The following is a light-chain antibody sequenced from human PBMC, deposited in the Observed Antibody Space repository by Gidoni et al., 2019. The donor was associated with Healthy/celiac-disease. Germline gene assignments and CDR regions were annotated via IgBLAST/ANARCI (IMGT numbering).Light chain of an antibody. CDR3: QQYYSYPWT. J-gene: IGKJ1*01. V-gene: IGKV1-8*01. CDR2: AAS. Sequence: ALQMPQYPSSLPASTGDRVTITCRASQGISSYLTWYQQKPGKAPKLLIYAASTLQSGVPSRFSGSGSGTDFTLTISCLQSEDFATYYCQQYYSYPWTFGQGTKVEIK. CDR1: QGISSY.